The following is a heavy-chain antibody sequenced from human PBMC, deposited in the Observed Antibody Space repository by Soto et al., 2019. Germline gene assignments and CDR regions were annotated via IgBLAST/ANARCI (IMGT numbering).Heavy chain of an antibody. V-gene: IGHV1-69*01. CDR3: ARDSYRWGLDYYYGMDV. J-gene: IGHJ6*02. D-gene: IGHD2-8*02. CDR1: GGTFSSYA. Sequence: QVQLVQSGAEVKKPGSSVKVSCKASGGTFSSYAISWVRQAPGQGLEWMGGIIPIFGTANYAQKFQGRVTITADESTSTAYMELSSLRSEDTAVYYCARDSYRWGLDYYYGMDVWGQGTTVTVSS. CDR2: IIPIFGTA.